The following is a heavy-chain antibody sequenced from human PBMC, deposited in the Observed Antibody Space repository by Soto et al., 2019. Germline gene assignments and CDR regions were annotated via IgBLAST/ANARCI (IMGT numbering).Heavy chain of an antibody. CDR2: INHSGST. CDR1: GGSFSGYY. D-gene: IGHD2-15*01. V-gene: IGHV4-34*01. CDR3: ARSFTWWPTPKYFDY. Sequence: PSETLSLTCAVYGGSFSGYYWSWIRQPPGKGLEWIGEINHSGSTNYNPSLKSRVTISVDTSKNQFSLKLSSVTAADTAVYYCARSFTWWPTPKYFDYWGQGTLVTVSS. J-gene: IGHJ4*02.